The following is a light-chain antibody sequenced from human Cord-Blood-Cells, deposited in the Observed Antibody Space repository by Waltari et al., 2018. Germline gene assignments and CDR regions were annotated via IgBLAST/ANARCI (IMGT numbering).Light chain of an antibody. J-gene: IGLJ3*02. CDR3: CSYAGSYTRV. V-gene: IGLV2-11*01. CDR2: DVS. CDR1: SSAVGGFNH. Sequence: QSALTQPRAVSGSPGQSVTISCTGTSSAVGGFNHVSWYPHHPGKAPTLMLYDVSKRPSGVPDRFSGSKSGNTASLTISGLQAEDEADYYCCSYAGSYTRVFGGGTKLTVL.